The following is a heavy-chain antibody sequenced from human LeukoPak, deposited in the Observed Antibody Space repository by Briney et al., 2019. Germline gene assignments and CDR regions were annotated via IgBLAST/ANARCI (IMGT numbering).Heavy chain of an antibody. CDR3: ARDLVIYDSSGYYSNDAFDI. D-gene: IGHD3-22*01. Sequence: PGGSLRLSCAASGFTFSSYSMNWVRQAPGKGLEWVSSISSSSSYIYYADSVKGRFTISRDNAKNSLYLQMNSLRAEDTAVYYCARDLVIYDSSGYYSNDAFDIWGQGTMVTVSS. J-gene: IGHJ3*02. CDR1: GFTFSSYS. V-gene: IGHV3-21*01. CDR2: ISSSSSYI.